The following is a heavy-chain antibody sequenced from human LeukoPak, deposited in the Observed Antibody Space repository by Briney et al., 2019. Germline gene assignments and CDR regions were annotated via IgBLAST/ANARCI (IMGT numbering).Heavy chain of an antibody. CDR2: IKVDGSEK. CDR3: AELGITMIGGV. CDR1: GFTFSSYG. Sequence: PGGSLRLSCAASGFTFSSYGMSWVRQAPGKGLEWVANIKVDGSEKYYVDSVKGRFTISRDNAKKSLYLQMNSLRAEDTAVYYCAELGITMIGGVWGKGTTVTISS. D-gene: IGHD3-10*02. J-gene: IGHJ6*04. V-gene: IGHV3-7*01.